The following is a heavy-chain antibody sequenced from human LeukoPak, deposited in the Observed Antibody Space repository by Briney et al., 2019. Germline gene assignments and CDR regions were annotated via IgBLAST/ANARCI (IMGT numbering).Heavy chain of an antibody. V-gene: IGHV1-2*02. CDR2: INPNSGGT. D-gene: IGHD3-10*02. CDR1: GYTFTGYY. J-gene: IGHJ5*02. Sequence: GASVKVSCKASGYTFTGYYMHWVRQAPGQGLEWMGWINPNSGGTNYAQKFQGRVTMTRDTSISTAYMELSRLRSDDTAVYYCARVVFGETGWFDPWGQGTLVTVSS. CDR3: ARVVFGETGWFDP.